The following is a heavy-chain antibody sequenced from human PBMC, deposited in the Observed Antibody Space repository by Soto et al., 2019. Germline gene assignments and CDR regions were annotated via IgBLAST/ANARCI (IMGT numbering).Heavy chain of an antibody. Sequence: ASVKVSCKASGYTFTSYGISWVRQAPGQGLEWMGWISAYNGNTNYAQKLQGRVTMTTDTSTSTAYMELRSLRSDDTAVYYCARVNSGWWSDPLDIWGQGTMVTVSS. CDR1: GYTFTSYG. V-gene: IGHV1-18*01. D-gene: IGHD6-19*01. CDR2: ISAYNGNT. J-gene: IGHJ3*02. CDR3: ARVNSGWWSDPLDI.